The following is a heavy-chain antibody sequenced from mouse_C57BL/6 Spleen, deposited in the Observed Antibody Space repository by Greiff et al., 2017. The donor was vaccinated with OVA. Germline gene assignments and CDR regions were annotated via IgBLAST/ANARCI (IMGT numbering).Heavy chain of an antibody. J-gene: IGHJ4*01. Sequence: EVMLVESGGGLVKPGGSLKLSCAASGFTFSDYGMHWVRQAPEKGLEWVAYISSGSSTFYYADTVKGRFTISRDNAKNTMFLQMTSLRSEDTAMYYCAKKNYYGSSMDYWGQGTSVTVSS. V-gene: IGHV5-17*01. CDR3: AKKNYYGSSMDY. CDR2: ISSGSSTF. D-gene: IGHD1-1*01. CDR1: GFTFSDYG.